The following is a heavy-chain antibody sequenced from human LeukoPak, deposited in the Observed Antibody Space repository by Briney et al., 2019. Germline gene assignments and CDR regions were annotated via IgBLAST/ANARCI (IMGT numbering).Heavy chain of an antibody. D-gene: IGHD4-17*01. J-gene: IGHJ4*02. CDR3: AKVAGYGDEYYFDY. V-gene: IGHV3-30*18. Sequence: PGGSLRLSCAASGVTFSSCGMHWVRQAPGKGLEWVAVISYDGSNKYYADSVKGRFTISRDNSKNTLYLQMNSLRAEDTAVYYCAKVAGYGDEYYFDYWGQGTLVTVSS. CDR1: GVTFSSCG. CDR2: ISYDGSNK.